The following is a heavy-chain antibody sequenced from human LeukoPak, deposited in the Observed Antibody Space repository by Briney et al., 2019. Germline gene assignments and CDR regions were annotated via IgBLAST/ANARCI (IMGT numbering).Heavy chain of an antibody. J-gene: IGHJ5*02. Sequence: SETLSLTCSVSGDSITGYSWSWIRQTPGKGLEWIGYIYYNGDTHYNPSLNSRLSISVDTPNNQFSLNLRSVTAADAAVNYCVRGPYGASISNWFDPWGQGLLVTVSS. D-gene: IGHD4/OR15-4a*01. CDR1: GDSITGYS. CDR2: IYYNGDT. V-gene: IGHV4-59*01. CDR3: VRGPYGASISNWFDP.